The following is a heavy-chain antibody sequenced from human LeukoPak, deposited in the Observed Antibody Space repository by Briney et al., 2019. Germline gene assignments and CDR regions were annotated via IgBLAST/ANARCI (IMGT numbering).Heavy chain of an antibody. CDR2: ISDTGRLS. CDR1: GFTFSSSA. J-gene: IGHJ5*02. D-gene: IGHD5-24*01. Sequence: GGSLRLSCAASGFTFSSSAMSWVRQAPGKGLEWVAAISDTGRLSYCADSVNGRFTISRDNSKNTLSLQMNSLRAADTAVYYCAKGGLRDGYSYAPWGQGTLITVSS. CDR3: AKGGLRDGYSYAP. V-gene: IGHV3-23*01.